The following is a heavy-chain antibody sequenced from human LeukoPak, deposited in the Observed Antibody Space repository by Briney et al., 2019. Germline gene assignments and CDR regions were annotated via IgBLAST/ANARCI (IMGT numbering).Heavy chain of an antibody. J-gene: IGHJ4*02. V-gene: IGHV3-30*04. CDR2: ISYDGSNK. CDR1: GFTFSSYA. CDR3: ASEDLDY. Sequence: GGSLRLSCAASGFTFSSYAMHWVRQAPGKGLEWVAVISYDGSNKYYADSVKGRFTISRDNSKNTLYLQMNSLRAEDTAVYYCASEDLDYWGQGTLVTVS.